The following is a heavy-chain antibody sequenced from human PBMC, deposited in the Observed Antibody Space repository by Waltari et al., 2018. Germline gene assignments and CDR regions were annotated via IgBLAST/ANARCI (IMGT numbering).Heavy chain of an antibody. CDR2: ISGSGGST. CDR3: AKDRSGSYYAQH. V-gene: IGHV3-23*01. J-gene: IGHJ1*01. CDR1: GFTFSSYA. Sequence: EVQLLESGGGLVQPGGSLRLSCAASGFTFSSYAMRWVRQAPGKGLEWVSAISGSGGSTYYADSVKGRFTISRDNSKNTLYLQMNSLRAEDTAVYYCAKDRSGSYYAQHWGQGTLVTVSS. D-gene: IGHD1-26*01.